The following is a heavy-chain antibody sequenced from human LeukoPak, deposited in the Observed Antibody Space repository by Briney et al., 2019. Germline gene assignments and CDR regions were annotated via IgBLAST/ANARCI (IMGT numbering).Heavy chain of an antibody. V-gene: IGHV2-70*11. CDR2: IDWDDDK. D-gene: IGHD6-13*01. CDR3: ARIAAAGYYYYYGMDV. J-gene: IGHJ6*02. Sequence: SGPTLVKPTQTLTLTCTFSGFSLSTSGMCVSWIRHPPGKALERLARIDWDDDKYYSTSLKTRLTISKDTSKNQVVLTMTNMDPVDTATYYCARIAAAGYYYYYGMDVWGQGTTVTVSS. CDR1: GFSLSTSGMC.